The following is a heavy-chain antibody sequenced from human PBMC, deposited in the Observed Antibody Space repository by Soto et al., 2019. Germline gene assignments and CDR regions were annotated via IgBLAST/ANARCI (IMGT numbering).Heavy chain of an antibody. CDR1: GFAISTFA. J-gene: IGHJ4*02. D-gene: IGHD2-2*01. V-gene: IGHV3-23*01. CDR2: IVGSGAEI. Sequence: GGCLRLSCAASGFAISTFALTWVRQAPGKGLECVRGIVGSGAEIHYADSVKGRFTISRDNSKNTLYLQMNSLRAEDTAVYYCARGRNVAVPAAANDYWGQGTLVTVSS. CDR3: ARGRNVAVPAAANDY.